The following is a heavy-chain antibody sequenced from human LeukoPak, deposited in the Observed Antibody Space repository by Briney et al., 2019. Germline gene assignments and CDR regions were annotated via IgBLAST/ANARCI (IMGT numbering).Heavy chain of an antibody. Sequence: PGGSLRLSCAASVFTPCSYCMSGVRPAPGKGRERVANIKLDGGEKYNLDSVKGRFTISRDNAKNSLYLQMHSLRAEDTAVYYCARGGCNYYYYGMDVWGQGTTVTVSS. J-gene: IGHJ6*02. V-gene: IGHV3-7*01. D-gene: IGHD1-26*01. CDR2: IKLDGGEK. CDR1: VFTPCSYC. CDR3: ARGGCNYYYYGMDV.